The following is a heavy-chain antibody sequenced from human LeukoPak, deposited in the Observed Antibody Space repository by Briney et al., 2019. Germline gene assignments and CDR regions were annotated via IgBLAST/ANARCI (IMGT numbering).Heavy chain of an antibody. Sequence: SETLSLTCTVSGGSISSYYWSWIRQPPGKGLEWIGYIYYSWSTNYNPSLKSRVTISVDTSKNQFSLKLSSVTAADTAVYYCARVVVVPAAIQGAAFDIWGQGTMVTVSS. J-gene: IGHJ3*02. V-gene: IGHV4-59*01. D-gene: IGHD2-2*01. CDR3: ARVVVVPAAIQGAAFDI. CDR1: GGSISSYY. CDR2: IYYSWST.